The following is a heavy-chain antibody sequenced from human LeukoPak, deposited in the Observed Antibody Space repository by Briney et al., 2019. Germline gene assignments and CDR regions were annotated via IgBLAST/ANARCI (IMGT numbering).Heavy chain of an antibody. J-gene: IGHJ4*02. D-gene: IGHD4-17*01. V-gene: IGHV4-59*01. CDR2: IYYSGST. CDR1: GGSISSYY. Sequence: SETLSLTCTVSGGSISSYYWSWIRQPPGKGLEWIGYIYYSGSTNYNPSLKSRVTISVDTSKSQFSLKLSSVTAADTAVYYCARGDFGDYFLDYWGQGTLVTVSS. CDR3: ARGDFGDYFLDY.